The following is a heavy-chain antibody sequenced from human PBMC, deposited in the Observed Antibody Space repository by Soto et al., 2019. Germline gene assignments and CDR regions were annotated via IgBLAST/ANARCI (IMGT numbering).Heavy chain of an antibody. CDR3: ARQIYGGNSGPLLDY. Sequence: PSETLSLTCTVSGGSISSSSYYWGWIRQPPGKGLEWIGSIYYSGSTYYNPSLKSRVTISVDTSKNQFSLKLSSVTAADTAVYYCARQIYGGNSGPLLDYWGQGTLVTVSS. CDR2: IYYSGST. D-gene: IGHD2-21*02. CDR1: GGSISSSSYY. V-gene: IGHV4-39*01. J-gene: IGHJ4*02.